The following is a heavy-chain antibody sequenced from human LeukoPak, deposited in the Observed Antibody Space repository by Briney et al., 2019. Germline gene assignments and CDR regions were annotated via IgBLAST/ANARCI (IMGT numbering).Heavy chain of an antibody. CDR3: ARLNPLEHLSSFYFDS. Sequence: KPSETLSLTCSVSGDSISNGHYYWGWIRQPPGKGLEWLATISSRGSTFYNPSLKSRVTISVDTSKNQISLNLSSVTASDTSLYYCARLNPLEHLSSFYFDSWGQGILATVSS. CDR1: GDSISNGHYY. J-gene: IGHJ4*02. CDR2: ISSRGST. V-gene: IGHV4-39*01. D-gene: IGHD3-3*01.